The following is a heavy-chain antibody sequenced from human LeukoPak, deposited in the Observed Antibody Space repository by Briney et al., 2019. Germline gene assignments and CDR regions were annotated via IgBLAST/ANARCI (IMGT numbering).Heavy chain of an antibody. CDR3: AKDQDVGGYCTSTSCYFGLCDS. J-gene: IGHJ5*01. CDR2: MSPSGGST. V-gene: IGHV3-23*01. CDR1: GFSSRTNT. D-gene: IGHD2-2*01. Sequence: GSLRLSCAASGFSSRTNTMNWVRQAPGRGLESFAVMSPSGGSTYYTDSVKGRFTISRDNFKNTLFLQMNSLRAEDSALYYCAKDQDVGGYCTSTSCYFGLCDSWGQGALVTVSS.